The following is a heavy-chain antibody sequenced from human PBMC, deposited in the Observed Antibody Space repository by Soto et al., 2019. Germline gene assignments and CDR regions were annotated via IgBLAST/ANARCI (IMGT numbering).Heavy chain of an antibody. CDR3: AKDLYDSSGYYYGRIYYYYYGMDV. V-gene: IGHV3-43D*04. J-gene: IGHJ6*02. CDR2: ISWDGGST. D-gene: IGHD3-22*01. Sequence: PGGSLRLSCAASGFTFDDYAMHWVRQAPGKGLEWVSLISWDGGSTYYADSVKGRFTISRDNSKNSLYLQMNSLRAEDTALYYCAKDLYDSSGYYYGRIYYYYYGMDVWGQGTTVTVSS. CDR1: GFTFDDYA.